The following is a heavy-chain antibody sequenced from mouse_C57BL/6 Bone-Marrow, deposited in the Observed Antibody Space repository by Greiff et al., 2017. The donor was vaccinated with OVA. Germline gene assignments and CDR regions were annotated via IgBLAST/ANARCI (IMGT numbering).Heavy chain of an antibody. V-gene: IGHV14-2*01. D-gene: IGHD2-4*01. CDR1: GFNIKDYY. CDR2: IDPEDGET. J-gene: IGHJ4*01. Sequence: VQLKESGAELVKPGASVKLSCTASGFNIKDYYMHWVKQRTEQGLEWIGRIDPEDGETKYAPKFQGKATITADTSSNTAYLQLSSLTSEDSAVYFCARSGVFMITPYYYAMDYWGQGTSVTVSS. CDR3: ARSGVFMITPYYYAMDY.